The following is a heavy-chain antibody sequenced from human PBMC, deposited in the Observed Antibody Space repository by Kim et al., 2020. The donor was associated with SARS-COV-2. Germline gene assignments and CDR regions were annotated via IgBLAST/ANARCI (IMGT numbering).Heavy chain of an antibody. CDR3: TRPANGWAEGVY. D-gene: IGHD6-19*01. CDR2: IKQDGSEK. Sequence: GGSLRLSCTGSGFTFSSDWMIWVRQAPGKGLEWLANIKQDGSEKHYVDSVKGRFTISRDNAKNSLYLHMNSLRPEDTAIYYCTRPANGWAEGVYWGQGT. J-gene: IGHJ4*02. CDR1: GFTFSSDW. V-gene: IGHV3-7*01.